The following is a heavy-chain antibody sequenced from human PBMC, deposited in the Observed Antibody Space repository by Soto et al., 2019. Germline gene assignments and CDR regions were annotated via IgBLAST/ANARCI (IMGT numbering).Heavy chain of an antibody. CDR1: GFIFRSYA. D-gene: IGHD6-13*01. CDR3: AKRSPYSSGWYSPIFDY. Sequence: EVQLLESGGGLVQPGGSLRLSCAASGFIFRSYAMNWVRQAPGKGLERVSGISGSGDSTYYADAVKGRFTISRDNSKNTLFLQMNSLRDDDGAVYYCAKRSPYSSGWYSPIFDYWGQGALVTVSS. CDR2: ISGSGDST. J-gene: IGHJ4*02. V-gene: IGHV3-23*01.